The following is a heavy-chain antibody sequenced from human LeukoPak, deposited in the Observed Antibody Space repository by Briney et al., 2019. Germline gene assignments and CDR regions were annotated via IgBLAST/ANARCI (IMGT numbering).Heavy chain of an antibody. CDR2: ISAYNGNT. CDR1: GYTLTELS. V-gene: IGHV1-18*01. D-gene: IGHD1-26*01. J-gene: IGHJ4*02. Sequence: ASVKVSCKVSGYTLTELSMHWVRQAPGQGLEWMGWISAYNGNTKYTQKLQGRVTVTTDTSTSTAYMELRSLRSDDTAVYYCARDGFTTPRATKDYWGQGTLVTVSS. CDR3: ARDGFTTPRATKDY.